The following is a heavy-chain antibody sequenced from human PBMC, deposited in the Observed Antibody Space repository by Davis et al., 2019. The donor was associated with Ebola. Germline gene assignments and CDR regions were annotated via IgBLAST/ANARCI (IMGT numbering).Heavy chain of an antibody. Sequence: PSETLSLTCAVSGGSISSSNWWSWVRQPPGKGLEWIGEIYHSGSTNYNPSLKSRVTISVDKSKNQFSLKLSSVTAADTAVYYCARRCSSTSCYTGAFDIWGQGTMVTVSS. V-gene: IGHV4-4*02. CDR1: GGSISSSNW. J-gene: IGHJ3*02. CDR3: ARRCSSTSCYTGAFDI. CDR2: IYHSGST. D-gene: IGHD2-2*02.